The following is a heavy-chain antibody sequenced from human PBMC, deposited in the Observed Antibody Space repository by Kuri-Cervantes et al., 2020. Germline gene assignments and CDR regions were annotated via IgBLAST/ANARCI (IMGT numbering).Heavy chain of an antibody. CDR2: ISSSSSGI. CDR1: GFTFSSYS. J-gene: IGHJ6*02. V-gene: IGHV3-48*02. Sequence: GESLKISCAASGFTFSSYSMNWVRQAPGKGLEWVSSISSSSSGIYCADSVKGRFTISRDNAKNSLYLQMNSLRDEDTAVYYCARDIFGTYYCGMDVWGQGTTVTVSS. CDR3: ARDIFGTYYCGMDV. D-gene: IGHD3-3*01.